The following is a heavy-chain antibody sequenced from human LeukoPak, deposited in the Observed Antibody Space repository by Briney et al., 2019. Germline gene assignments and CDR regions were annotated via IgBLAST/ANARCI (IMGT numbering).Heavy chain of an antibody. CDR1: GGAIDNYY. D-gene: IGHD3/OR15-3a*01. CDR3: ARHGTEAGPFQL. J-gene: IGHJ1*01. Sequence: RTSETLSLTCTVSGGAIDNYYWSWIRQPRGKGLEWIAYVYYSGTINYNPSLESRVTISVNTSKHQFSLRMTSVAAADTAVYYCARHGTEAGPFQLWGQGDLVTVSS. CDR2: VYYSGTI. V-gene: IGHV4-59*08.